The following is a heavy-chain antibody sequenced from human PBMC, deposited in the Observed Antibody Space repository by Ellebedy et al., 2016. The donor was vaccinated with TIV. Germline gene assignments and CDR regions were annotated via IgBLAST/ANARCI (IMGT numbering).Heavy chain of an antibody. CDR3: AKSRNGRATAGDN. CDR2: ISSDSSYI. D-gene: IGHD2-21*02. V-gene: IGHV3-21*04. J-gene: IGHJ4*02. Sequence: GESLKISXAASGFTFSSYSMNWVRQAPGKGPEWVSSISSDSSYIYYADSVKGRFTISRDNSRNTLYLQMDSLRAEDTGVYYCAKSRNGRATAGDNWGQGTLVTVSS. CDR1: GFTFSSYS.